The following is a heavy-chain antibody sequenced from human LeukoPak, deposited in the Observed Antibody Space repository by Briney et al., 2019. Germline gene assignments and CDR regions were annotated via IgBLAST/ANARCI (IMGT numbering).Heavy chain of an antibody. D-gene: IGHD5-24*01. Sequence: GRSLRLSCAASGFTFSSYGMNWVRQAPGKGLEWVSYISSTSRTIYDADSVKGRFTISRDNAKNSLYLQMNSLRDEDTAVYYCARDPLRWLQNNYYYYYMDVWGKGTTVTVSS. V-gene: IGHV3-48*02. CDR1: GFTFSSYG. J-gene: IGHJ6*03. CDR2: ISSTSRTI. CDR3: ARDPLRWLQNNYYYYYMDV.